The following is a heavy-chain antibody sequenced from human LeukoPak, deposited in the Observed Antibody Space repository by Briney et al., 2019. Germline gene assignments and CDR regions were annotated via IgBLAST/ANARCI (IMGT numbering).Heavy chain of an antibody. Sequence: WASVKVSCKASGYTFTSYDINWVRQATGQGLEGMDWMNPNSGNTGYAQKFQGRVTMTRSTSINPAYMELNSLTSEDTAVYYCARSSVGARRRIDYWGQGTLVTVSS. J-gene: IGHJ4*02. V-gene: IGHV1-8*01. D-gene: IGHD1-26*01. CDR1: GYTFTSYD. CDR2: MNPNSGNT. CDR3: ARSSVGARRRIDY.